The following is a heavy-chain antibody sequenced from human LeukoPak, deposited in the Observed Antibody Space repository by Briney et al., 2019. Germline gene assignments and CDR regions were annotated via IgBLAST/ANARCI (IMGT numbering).Heavy chain of an antibody. CDR2: IYSGGNT. Sequence: GGSLRLSCAASGLTVSSNCMSWVRQAPGKGLEWVSFIYSGGNTYYADSVKGRFTISRDNSKNTVHLQMNSLRAEDTAIYYCARAGLWFGDLYAFDIWGLGTMVTVSS. CDR3: ARAGLWFGDLYAFDI. V-gene: IGHV3-53*01. D-gene: IGHD3-10*01. J-gene: IGHJ3*02. CDR1: GLTVSSNC.